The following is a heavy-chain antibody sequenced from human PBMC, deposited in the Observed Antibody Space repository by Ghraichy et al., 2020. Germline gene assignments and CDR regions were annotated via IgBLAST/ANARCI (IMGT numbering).Heavy chain of an antibody. Sequence: SETLSLTCTVSGGSISSSSYYWGWIRQPPGKGLEWIGSIYYSGSTYYNPSLKSRVTISVDTSKNQFSLKLSSVTAADTAVYYCARVGIAVAGNYYYYYGMDVWGQGTTVTVSS. CDR2: IYYSGST. D-gene: IGHD6-19*01. J-gene: IGHJ6*02. CDR1: GGSISSSSYY. CDR3: ARVGIAVAGNYYYYYGMDV. V-gene: IGHV4-39*07.